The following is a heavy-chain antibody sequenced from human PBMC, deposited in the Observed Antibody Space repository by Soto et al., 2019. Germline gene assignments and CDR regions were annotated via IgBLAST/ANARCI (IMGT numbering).Heavy chain of an antibody. CDR2: IYYSGST. V-gene: IGHV4-59*08. J-gene: IGHJ4*02. CDR3: ARQSVVVVAANGPFDY. Sequence: SETLSLTCTVSGGSISSYYWSWIRQPPGKGLEWIGYIYYSGSTNYNPSLKSRVTISVDTSKNQFSLKLSSVTAADTAVYYCARQSVVVVAANGPFDYWGQGTLVTVSS. D-gene: IGHD2-15*01. CDR1: GGSISSYY.